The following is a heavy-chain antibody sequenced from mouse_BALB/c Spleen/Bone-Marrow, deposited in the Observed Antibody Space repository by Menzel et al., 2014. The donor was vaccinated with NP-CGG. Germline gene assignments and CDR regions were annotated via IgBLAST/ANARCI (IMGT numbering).Heavy chain of an antibody. CDR1: GYTFTDYA. Sequence: QVQLQQSGPELVRPGVSVKISCKGFGYTFTDYAMHWVKQSHAKRLEWIGVISTYFGNPNYNQKFKGMATMTEDKSSNTAYMELARLTSEDSAIYYCASPIYYGNYEGFAFLGQGTLVTVSA. J-gene: IGHJ3*01. D-gene: IGHD2-1*01. CDR2: ISTYFGNP. CDR3: ASPIYYGNYEGFAF. V-gene: IGHV1S137*01.